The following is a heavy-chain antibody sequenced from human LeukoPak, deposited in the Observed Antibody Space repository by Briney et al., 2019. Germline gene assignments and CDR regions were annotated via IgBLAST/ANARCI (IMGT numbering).Heavy chain of an antibody. CDR2: ISSSSSTI. CDR1: GFTFSSYS. V-gene: IGHV3-48*01. D-gene: IGHD3-10*01. J-gene: IGHJ6*03. CDR3: ARDEMVRGVIITHLYYYYYYMDV. Sequence: GGSLRLSCAASGFTFSSYSMNWVRQAPGKGLEWVSYISSSSSTIYYADSVKGRFTISRDNDKNSLYLQMNSMRAEDTAVYYCARDEMVRGVIITHLYYYYYYMDVWGKGTTVTVSS.